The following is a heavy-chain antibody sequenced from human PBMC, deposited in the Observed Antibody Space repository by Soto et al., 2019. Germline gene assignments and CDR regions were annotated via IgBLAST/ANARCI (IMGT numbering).Heavy chain of an antibody. CDR2: INHSGST. CDR1: GGSFSGYY. V-gene: IGHV4-34*01. J-gene: IGHJ6*03. CDR3: ARGGNYYYYYYMDV. Sequence: SETLSLTCAVYGGSFSGYYWSWIRQPPGKGLEWIGEINHSGSTNYNPSLKSRVTISVDTSKNQFSLKLSSVTAADTAVYYCARGGNYYYYYYMDVWGKGTTVTVSS.